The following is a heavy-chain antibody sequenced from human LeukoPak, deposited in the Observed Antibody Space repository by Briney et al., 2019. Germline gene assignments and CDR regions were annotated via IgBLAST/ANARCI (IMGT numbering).Heavy chain of an antibody. Sequence: PSETLSLTCGVSGYSISSGYYWAWIRRPPGKGLEWIGYIYYSGSTNYNPSLKSRVTISVDTSKNQFSLKLSSVTAADTAVYYCASSELTYYYYYYMDVWGKGTTVTVSS. V-gene: IGHV4-61*01. CDR2: IYYSGST. CDR3: ASSELTYYYYYYMDV. CDR1: GYSISSGYY. D-gene: IGHD1-26*01. J-gene: IGHJ6*03.